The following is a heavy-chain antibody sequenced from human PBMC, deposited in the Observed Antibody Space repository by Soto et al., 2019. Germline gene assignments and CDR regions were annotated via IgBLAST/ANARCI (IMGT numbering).Heavy chain of an antibody. CDR2: GDFTGTT. CDR1: GFSVSNGMYY. Sequence: PSGTLSLSCTVSGFSVSNGMYYWGWMRQPPGKGRVGIGSGDFTGTTIYNPALKSRVTMSVDTYKDQFLLKLTSVTAADTAVYYCARYCNNSDCRHLYYFDYWGLGTLVTVSS. D-gene: IGHD2-8*01. CDR3: ARYCNNSDCRHLYYFDY. V-gene: IGHV4-39*06. J-gene: IGHJ4*02.